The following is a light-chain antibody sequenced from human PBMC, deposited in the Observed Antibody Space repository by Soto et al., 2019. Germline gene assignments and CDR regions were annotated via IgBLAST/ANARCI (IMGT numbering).Light chain of an antibody. V-gene: IGKV1-39*01. CDR2: AAS. CDR3: HQSSGIPWT. Sequence: GDRVTITCRASQSITSYLNWYQQKPGKAPNLLIYAASSLQSGVPSRFSGSGSGTDFTLTISSLQPEDFATYYCHQSSGIPWTFGQGTKVEIK. CDR1: QSITSY. J-gene: IGKJ1*01.